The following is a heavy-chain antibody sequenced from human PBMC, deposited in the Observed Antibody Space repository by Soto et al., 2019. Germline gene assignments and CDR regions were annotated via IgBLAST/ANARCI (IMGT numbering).Heavy chain of an antibody. D-gene: IGHD7-27*01. Sequence: SETLSLTCAVYGGSFSGYYWSWIRQPPGKGLEWIGEINHSGSTNYNPSLKSRVTISVDTSKNHFSLKLSSVTAADTTVYYCARVLKLGSWYFDLWGRGTLVTVSS. V-gene: IGHV4-34*01. CDR2: INHSGST. J-gene: IGHJ2*01. CDR1: GGSFSGYY. CDR3: ARVLKLGSWYFDL.